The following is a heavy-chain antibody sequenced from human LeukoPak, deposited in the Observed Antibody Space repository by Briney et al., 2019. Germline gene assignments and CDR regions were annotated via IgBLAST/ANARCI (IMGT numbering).Heavy chain of an antibody. CDR1: GFTFSSHG. CDR2: IWYDGNKK. D-gene: IGHD3-22*01. CDR3: AREFNYYDSSGYYNAQVPMDY. J-gene: IGHJ4*02. V-gene: IGHV3-33*01. Sequence: PGRSLRLSCAASGFTFSSHGMHWVRQAPGKGLEWVALIWYDGNKKYYSESVKGRFTISRDNPKNTLYLQMNSLRAEDTAVYYCAREFNYYDSSGYYNAQVPMDYWGQGTLVTVSS.